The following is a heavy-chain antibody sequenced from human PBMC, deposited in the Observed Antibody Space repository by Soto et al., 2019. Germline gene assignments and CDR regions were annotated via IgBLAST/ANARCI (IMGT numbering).Heavy chain of an antibody. CDR2: VYYSGAT. J-gene: IGHJ4*02. V-gene: IGHV4-31*03. CDR1: GDSMATGGPY. D-gene: IGHD3-16*01. CDR3: ARDKDLQPTVWGF. Sequence: PSETLALTCTVSGDSMATGGPYYSLIRQVPGKGLEWIGYVYYSGATHYTPSLRARATISRDTSKNQFSLRLISVTAADTALYYCARDKDLQPTVWGFWGQGIQVTVSS.